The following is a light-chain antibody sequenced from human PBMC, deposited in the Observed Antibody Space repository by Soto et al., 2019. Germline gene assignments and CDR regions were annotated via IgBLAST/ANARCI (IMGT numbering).Light chain of an antibody. CDR2: GAS. V-gene: IGKV3-20*01. J-gene: IGKJ1*01. CDR3: QQYGSSPWT. CDR1: QSVSSY. Sequence: DIVLTQSPATLSLSPGERATLYCGASQSVSSYLAWYQQKPGQAPRLLIYGASSRATGIPDRFSGSGSGTDFTLTISRLEPEDFAVYYCQQYGSSPWTFGQGTKVDIK.